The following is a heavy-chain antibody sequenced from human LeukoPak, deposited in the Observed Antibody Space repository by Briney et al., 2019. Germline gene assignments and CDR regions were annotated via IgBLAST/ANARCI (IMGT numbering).Heavy chain of an antibody. CDR2: ISSSSGYI. CDR3: ARAPYYYDSSGRNVDY. Sequence: PGGSLRLSCAASGFTFSSYSMNWVRQAPGKGLEWVSSISSSSGYIYYADSVKGRFTISRDNAKNSLYLQMNSLRAEDTAVYYCARAPYYYDSSGRNVDYWGQGTLVTVSS. V-gene: IGHV3-21*01. J-gene: IGHJ4*02. D-gene: IGHD3-22*01. CDR1: GFTFSSYS.